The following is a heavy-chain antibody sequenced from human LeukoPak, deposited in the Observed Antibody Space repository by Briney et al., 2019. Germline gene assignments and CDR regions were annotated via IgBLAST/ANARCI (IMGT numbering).Heavy chain of an antibody. CDR1: GYIFTSYG. J-gene: IGHJ6*03. CDR3: ARVTSPYYYYYMDV. D-gene: IGHD3-16*01. V-gene: IGHV1-18*01. CDR2: ISAYNGNT. Sequence: ASVKVSCKASGYIFTSYGMSWVRQAPGQGLEWMGWISAYNGNTNYAQKLQGRVTMTTDTSTSTAYMELRSLRSDDTAVYYCARVTSPYYYYYMDVWGKGTTVTISS.